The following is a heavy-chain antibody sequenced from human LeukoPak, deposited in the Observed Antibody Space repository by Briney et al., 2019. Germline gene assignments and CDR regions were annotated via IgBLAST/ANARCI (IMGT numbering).Heavy chain of an antibody. CDR1: GGSISSGGYY. V-gene: IGHV4-31*03. Sequence: SETLSLTCTVSGGSISSGGYYWSWIRQHPGKGLEWIGYIYCSGSTYYNPSLKSRVTISVDASKNQFSLKLSSVTAADTAVYYVAISRPHYYYYSVMDVGGQGTRSPSP. J-gene: IGHJ6*02. CDR3: AISRPHYYYYSVMDV. CDR2: IYCSGST.